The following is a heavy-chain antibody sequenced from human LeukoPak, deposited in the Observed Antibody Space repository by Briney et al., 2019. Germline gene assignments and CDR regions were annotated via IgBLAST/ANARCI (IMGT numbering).Heavy chain of an antibody. CDR3: AKTRRAGRYFDWLLSNWFDP. D-gene: IGHD3-9*01. CDR2: ISGSGGST. Sequence: PGGSLRLSCAASGFTFSSYAMSWVRQAPGKGREWVSAISGSGGSTYYADSVKGRFTISRDNSKNTLYLQMNSPRAEDTAVYYCAKTRRAGRYFDWLLSNWFDPWGQGTLVTVSS. CDR1: GFTFSSYA. J-gene: IGHJ5*02. V-gene: IGHV3-23*01.